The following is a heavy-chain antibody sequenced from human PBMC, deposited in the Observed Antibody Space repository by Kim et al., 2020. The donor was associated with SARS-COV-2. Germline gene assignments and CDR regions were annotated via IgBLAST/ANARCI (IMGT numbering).Heavy chain of an antibody. CDR3: AMVRGVIIYDI. V-gene: IGHV4-39*01. Sequence: TYSNPALKIRVTISVDTSKSQFSLKLSSVTAADTAVYYCAMVRGVIIYDIWGQGTMVTVSS. D-gene: IGHD3-10*01. CDR2: T. J-gene: IGHJ3*02.